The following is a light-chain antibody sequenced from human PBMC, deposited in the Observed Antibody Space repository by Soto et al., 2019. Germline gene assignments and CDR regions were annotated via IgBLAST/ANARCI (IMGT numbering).Light chain of an antibody. CDR2: DAS. CDR3: QQYNNWPPIT. V-gene: IGKV3-20*01. J-gene: IGKJ5*01. CDR1: QTVRNNY. Sequence: EVVLTQSPGTLSLSQGERATLSCRASQTVRNNYLAWYQQKPGQAPRLLIYDASSRATGIPDRFSGGGSGTDFTLTISSLQSEDFAVYYCQQYNNWPPITFGQGTRLEIK.